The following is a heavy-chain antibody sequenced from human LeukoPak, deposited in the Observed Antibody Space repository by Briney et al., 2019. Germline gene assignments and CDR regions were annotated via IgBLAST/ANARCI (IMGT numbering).Heavy chain of an antibody. V-gene: IGHV4-34*01. J-gene: IGHJ4*02. CDR1: GGSFSGYY. CDR3: ARRGDNSSGFDDY. D-gene: IGHD6-19*01. Sequence: PSETLSLTCAVYGGSFSGYYWSWIRQPPGKGLEWIGEINHSGSTNYNPSLKSRVTISVDTSKNQFSLRLSSLTAADTAVYYCARRGDNSSGFDDYWGQGTLASVSS. CDR2: INHSGST.